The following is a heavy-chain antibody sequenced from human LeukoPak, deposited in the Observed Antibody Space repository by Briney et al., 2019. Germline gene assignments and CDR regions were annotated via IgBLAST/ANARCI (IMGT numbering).Heavy chain of an antibody. D-gene: IGHD3-22*01. J-gene: IGHJ4*02. CDR3: AYYYDSSGYYHFDY. CDR1: GFTFSTYS. CDR2: ISSNSRYR. V-gene: IGHV3-21*04. Sequence: GGSLRLSCAASGFTFSTYSMNWVRQAPGKGLEWVSSISSNSRYRYYADSMRGRFTISRDNAKNSLYLQMNSLRAEDTAVYYCAYYYDSSGYYHFDYWGQGTLVTVSS.